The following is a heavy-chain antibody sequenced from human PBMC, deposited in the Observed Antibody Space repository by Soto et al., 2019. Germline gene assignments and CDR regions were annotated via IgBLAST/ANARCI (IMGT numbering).Heavy chain of an antibody. J-gene: IGHJ6*03. V-gene: IGHV3-48*01. Sequence: GGSLRLSCAASGFTFSDYSMHWVRQAPGKGLEWVSYISSSSSTIYYTDSVRGRFTISRDNAKNSLYLQMSSLRAEDTAVYYCARDEVATILRHFNYYMDVWGKGTTVTVSS. CDR1: GFTFSDYS. CDR2: ISSSSSTI. CDR3: ARDEVATILRHFNYYMDV. D-gene: IGHD5-12*01.